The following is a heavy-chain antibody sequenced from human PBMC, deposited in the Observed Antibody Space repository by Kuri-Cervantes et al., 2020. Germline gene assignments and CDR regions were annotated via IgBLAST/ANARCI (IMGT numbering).Heavy chain of an antibody. CDR1: GFTFSDYY. Sequence: GESLKISCAASGFTFSDYYMSWIRQAPGKGLGWVGRIKSNVDGGTTDYTAPVKGRFTISRDDSKNTLYLQMNSLKTEDTAVYYCTTDGLQWGQGTLVTVSS. CDR2: IKSNVDGGTT. V-gene: IGHV3-15*01. J-gene: IGHJ4*02. D-gene: IGHD4-11*01. CDR3: TTDGLQ.